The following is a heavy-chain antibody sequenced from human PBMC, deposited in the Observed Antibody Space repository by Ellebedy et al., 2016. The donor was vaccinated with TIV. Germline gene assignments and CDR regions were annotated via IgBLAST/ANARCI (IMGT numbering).Heavy chain of an antibody. CDR1: GFTFSSYG. V-gene: IGHV3-30*03. J-gene: IGHJ3*02. Sequence: GESLKISCAASGFTFSSYGMQWVCQAPGKGLEWVAVISYDGSNKYYADSVKGRFTISRDNSKNTLYLQMNSLRAEDTAVDYCAREGGSSSWYRGRVAAFDIWGQGTMVTVSS. CDR2: ISYDGSNK. D-gene: IGHD6-13*01. CDR3: AREGGSSSWYRGRVAAFDI.